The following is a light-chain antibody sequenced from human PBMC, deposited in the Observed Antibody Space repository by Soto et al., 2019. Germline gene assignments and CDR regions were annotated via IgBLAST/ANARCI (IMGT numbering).Light chain of an antibody. CDR3: QQYNNWPQT. V-gene: IGKV3-15*01. Sequence: EIVMTQSPATLSVSPGERATLSCRASQSVSSNLAWYQQKPGQAPRLLIYGASTRATGIPARFSGSGSGTEFTLTISSLQSEDIAVYYCQQYNNWPQTFGHGTKVEIK. CDR1: QSVSSN. CDR2: GAS. J-gene: IGKJ1*01.